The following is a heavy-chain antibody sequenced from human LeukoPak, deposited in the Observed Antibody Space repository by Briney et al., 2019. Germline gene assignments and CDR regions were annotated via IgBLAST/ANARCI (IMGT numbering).Heavy chain of an antibody. Sequence: SETLSLTCAVSGGSITSINWWNWVRQPPGKGLEWIGETHHSGSTNYDPSLRSRVTISVDKSKNQFSLKLSSVTAADTAVYYCARDNGLAAAGSNYYGMDVWGQGTTVTVSS. J-gene: IGHJ6*02. V-gene: IGHV4-4*02. CDR2: THHSGST. D-gene: IGHD6-13*01. CDR3: ARDNGLAAAGSNYYGMDV. CDR1: GGSITSINW.